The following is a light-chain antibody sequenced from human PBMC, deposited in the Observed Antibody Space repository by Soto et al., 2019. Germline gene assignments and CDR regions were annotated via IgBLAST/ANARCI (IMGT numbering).Light chain of an antibody. CDR2: RAS. V-gene: IGKV3-20*01. CDR1: QSVARD. Sequence: EIVLTQSPGTLSLSPGETATLSCRASQSVARDLTWYQHKPGQAPRLLISRASTGATGIPDRFSGSGFGTDFTLTINRLEPEDSAVYYCQQHTVSMYTFGQGTKLEIK. J-gene: IGKJ2*01. CDR3: QQHTVSMYT.